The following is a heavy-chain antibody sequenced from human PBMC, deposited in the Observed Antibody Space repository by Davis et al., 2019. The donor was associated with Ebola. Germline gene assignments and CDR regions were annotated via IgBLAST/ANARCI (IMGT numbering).Heavy chain of an antibody. CDR3: ARGGLVPAALYL. CDR2: IAYTGNT. D-gene: IGHD2-2*01. V-gene: IGHV4-59*01. Sequence: PSETLSLTCTVSGASMTSYYWSWIRQPPGKGLEWIGYIAYTGNTNYNPSPKSRVTISGDTSKKQFSLRLKSVTAADTAVYYCARGGLVPAALYLWGQGTMVTVSS. J-gene: IGHJ3*01. CDR1: GASMTSYY.